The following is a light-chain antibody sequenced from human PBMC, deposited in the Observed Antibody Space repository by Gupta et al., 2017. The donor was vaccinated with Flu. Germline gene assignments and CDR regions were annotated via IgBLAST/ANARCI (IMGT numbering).Light chain of an antibody. CDR1: SSNIGMHS. J-gene: IGLJ3*02. CDR2: RNS. Sequence: RVSISRSGCSSNIGMHSVKWYQHPPGTATRLLSYRNSTRPSGVPDRFSGSRSGTSATVAISGLRAEDEGDYYCVAWDNSGSGWVFGGRTKLTVL. CDR3: VAWDNSGSGWV. V-gene: IGLV1-47*01.